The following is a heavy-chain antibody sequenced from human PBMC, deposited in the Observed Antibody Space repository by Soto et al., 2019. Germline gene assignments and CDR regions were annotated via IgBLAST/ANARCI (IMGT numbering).Heavy chain of an antibody. Sequence: QVQLQESGPGLVKPSQTLSLTCTVSGGSISSGGYYWSWIRQHPGKGLEWIGYIYYSGSTYYNPCHKSRVTISVDTSKNQFSLKLCSVTAADTAVYYCARGGGLSPARKGYYFDYWGQGTLVTVST. CDR1: GGSISSGGYY. CDR2: IYYSGST. J-gene: IGHJ4*02. V-gene: IGHV4-31*03. D-gene: IGHD3-10*01. CDR3: ARGGGLSPARKGYYFDY.